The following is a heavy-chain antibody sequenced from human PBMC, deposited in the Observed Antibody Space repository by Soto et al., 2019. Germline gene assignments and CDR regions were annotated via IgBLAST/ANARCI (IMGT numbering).Heavy chain of an antibody. CDR2: VYYSGST. D-gene: IGHD3-22*01. Sequence: QLQESGPGLVMPSQTLSLTCTVSGASINNNDYYWSWIRQTPGKGLEWIGYVYYSGSTDYIPSLKSRLSMSIDKSQNQFTLKLNSVTAADTATYYCARMSYFYDKWYFDIWGRGTLVTVSS. V-gene: IGHV4-30-4*01. CDR3: ARMSYFYDKWYFDI. J-gene: IGHJ2*01. CDR1: GASINNNDYY.